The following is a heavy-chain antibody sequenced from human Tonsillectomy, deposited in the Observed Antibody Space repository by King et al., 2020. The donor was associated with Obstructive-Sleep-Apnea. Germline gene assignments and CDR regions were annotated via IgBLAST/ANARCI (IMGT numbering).Heavy chain of an antibody. J-gene: IGHJ3*02. D-gene: IGHD2-2*01. Sequence: GQLVQSGGGLVQPGRSLRLSCTASGFTFGDYAMSWFRQAPGKGLEWVGFIRSKACGGTTEYAASVKGRFTISRDDSKRIAYLQMNSLKTEDTAVYYCTRDCSSTSCSGFSAFDIWGQGTMVTVSS. CDR1: GFTFGDYA. V-gene: IGHV3-49*03. CDR3: TRDCSSTSCSGFSAFDI. CDR2: IRSKACGGTT.